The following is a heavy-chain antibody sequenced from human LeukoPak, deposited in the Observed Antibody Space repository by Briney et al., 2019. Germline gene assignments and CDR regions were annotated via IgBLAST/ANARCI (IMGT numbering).Heavy chain of an antibody. Sequence: ASVKVSCKASGYTFTSYDINWVRQATGQGLEWMGWMNPNSGSTSYAQKFQGRVTMTRDTSTSTVYMELSSLRSEDTAVYYCARDGLYGGVRYYYYYYMDVWGKGTTVTVSS. D-gene: IGHD3-16*01. CDR1: GYTFTSYD. V-gene: IGHV1-8*01. J-gene: IGHJ6*03. CDR2: MNPNSGST. CDR3: ARDGLYGGVRYYYYYYMDV.